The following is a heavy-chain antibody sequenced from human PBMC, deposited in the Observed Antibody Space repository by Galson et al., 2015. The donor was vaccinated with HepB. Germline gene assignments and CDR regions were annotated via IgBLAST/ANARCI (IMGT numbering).Heavy chain of an antibody. V-gene: IGHV3-48*02. J-gene: IGHJ6*02. CDR2: ISRSSSNR. Sequence: APGKGLEWISYISRSSSNRYYADSVNGRFTISRDDAKNSLYLQMNSLRDEDTAVYYCTRDRYCTSTTCSGYYYGMDVWGQGTTVTVSS. D-gene: IGHD2-2*01. CDR3: TRDRYCTSTTCSGYYYGMDV.